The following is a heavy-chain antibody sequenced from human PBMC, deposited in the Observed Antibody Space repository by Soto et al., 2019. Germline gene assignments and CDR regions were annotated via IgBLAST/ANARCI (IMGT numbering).Heavy chain of an antibody. CDR1: GGSISSSDYY. J-gene: IGHJ4*02. CDR3: ARGNYYDSSGYYRPFDY. D-gene: IGHD3-22*01. Sequence: TLSLTCTVSGGSISSSDYYWAWIRQPPGKGLEWIGYIYHSGSTYYNPSLKSRVTISVDRSKNQFSLKLSSVTAADTAVYYCARGNYYDSSGYYRPFDYWGQGTLVTVSS. V-gene: IGHV4-30-2*01. CDR2: IYHSGST.